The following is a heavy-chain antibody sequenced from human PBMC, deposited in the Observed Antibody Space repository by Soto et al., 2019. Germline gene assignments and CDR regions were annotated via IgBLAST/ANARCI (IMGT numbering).Heavy chain of an antibody. V-gene: IGHV1-18*01. D-gene: IGHD3-10*01. CDR1: GYTFSNYG. CDR2: ISNYNGNT. J-gene: IGHJ6*02. Sequence: QVQLVQSVAEVRKPGASVKVSCKASGYTFSNYGLSWVRKAPGQGLEWTGWISNYNGNTHYAQKFQGRLIMTTDTSTSTASVELRSLTSDDTAVYFCAREGYYSGSGTYSPPRYYGMDVWGQGTTVTVSS. CDR3: AREGYYSGSGTYSPPRYYGMDV.